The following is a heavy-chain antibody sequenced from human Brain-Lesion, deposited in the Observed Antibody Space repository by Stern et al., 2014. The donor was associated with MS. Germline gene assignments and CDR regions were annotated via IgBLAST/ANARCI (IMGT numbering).Heavy chain of an antibody. CDR3: AKLWLGELPESPFDY. CDR1: GGSISSSSYY. D-gene: IGHD3-10*01. Sequence: QLQLQESGPGLVKPSETLSLTCTVSGGSISSSSYYWGWIRQPPGKGLEWIGSIYYRGSTYYNPSLKSRVTNSMDPSKNQFSLRRSFLTAADTAVYFCAKLWLGELPESPFDYWGQGTLVTVSS. CDR2: IYYRGST. V-gene: IGHV4-39*01. J-gene: IGHJ4*02.